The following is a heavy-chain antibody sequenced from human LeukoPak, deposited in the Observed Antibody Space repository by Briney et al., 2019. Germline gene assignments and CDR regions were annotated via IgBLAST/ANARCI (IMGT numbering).Heavy chain of an antibody. CDR1: GFTFSIYA. V-gene: IGHV3-7*02. CDR2: IKQDGSEK. Sequence: PGGSLRISCAASGFTFSIYAMTWVRQAPGKGLEWVANIKQDGSEKHYVDSVKGRFTISRDNAKNSLYLQMNSLRAEDTAVYYCARRYFGYWGQGTLVTVSS. J-gene: IGHJ4*02. CDR3: ARRYFGY.